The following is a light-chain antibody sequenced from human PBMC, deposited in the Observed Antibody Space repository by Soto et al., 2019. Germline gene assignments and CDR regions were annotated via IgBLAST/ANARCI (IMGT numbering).Light chain of an antibody. CDR3: QQYHSWPPRT. V-gene: IGKV3D-15*01. CDR1: QSVSSN. Sequence: EIVMTQSPTILSVSPGERATLSCRASQSVSSNLAWYQQKPGQAPRLLIYGVYTRAPGIPARFSGSGSGTEFTLTISSLQXXXXXXXYCQQYHSWPPRTFGQGTEVEIK. J-gene: IGKJ1*01. CDR2: GVY.